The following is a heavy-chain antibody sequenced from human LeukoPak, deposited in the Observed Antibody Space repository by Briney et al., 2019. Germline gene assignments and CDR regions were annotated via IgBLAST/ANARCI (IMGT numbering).Heavy chain of an antibody. J-gene: IGHJ4*02. Sequence: PSETLSLTCTVSGGSITSYYWSWIRQPPGKGLEWIGYIYYSGNTNYNPSLKSRVTISVDTSKNQFSLKLSSVTAADTAVYYCAREDGSTSSFDYWGQGTLVTVSS. CDR2: IYYSGNT. V-gene: IGHV4-59*01. D-gene: IGHD5-24*01. CDR3: AREDGSTSSFDY. CDR1: GGSITSYY.